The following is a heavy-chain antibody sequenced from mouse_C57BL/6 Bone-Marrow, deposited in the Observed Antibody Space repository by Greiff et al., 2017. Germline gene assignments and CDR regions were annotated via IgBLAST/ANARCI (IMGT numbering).Heavy chain of an antibody. CDR1: GYAFTNYL. CDR3: ARSGDYDGWFAY. Sequence: QVQLQQSGAELVRPGTSVKVSCKASGYAFTNYLIEWVKQRPGQGLEWIGVINPGSGGTNYNEKFKGKATLTADKSSSTAYMQLSSLTSEDSAVYFCARSGDYDGWFAYWGQGTLVTVSA. CDR2: INPGSGGT. D-gene: IGHD2-4*01. J-gene: IGHJ3*01. V-gene: IGHV1-54*01.